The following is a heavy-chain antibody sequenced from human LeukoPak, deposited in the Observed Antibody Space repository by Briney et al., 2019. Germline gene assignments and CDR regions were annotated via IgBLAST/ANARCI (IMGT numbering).Heavy chain of an antibody. V-gene: IGHV4-59*08. CDR3: AGGPGYCGSTSCYWWFAP. CDR2: IYYSGST. D-gene: IGHD2-2*01. J-gene: IGHJ5*02. CDR1: GGSISSHY. Sequence: PSETLSLTCTVSGGSISSHYWSWIRQPPGKGLEWIGYIYYSGSTNYNPSLKSRVTISVDTSKNQFSLKLSSVTAADTPVYYCAGGPGYCGSTSCYWWFAPWGQGTLITVSS.